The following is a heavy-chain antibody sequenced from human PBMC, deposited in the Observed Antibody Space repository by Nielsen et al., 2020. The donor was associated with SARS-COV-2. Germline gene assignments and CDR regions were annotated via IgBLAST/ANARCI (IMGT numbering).Heavy chain of an antibody. CDR3: ARDPEWELILGAFDI. CDR1: GFTFSSYA. CDR2: ISYDGSNK. J-gene: IGHJ3*02. D-gene: IGHD1-26*01. V-gene: IGHV3-30-3*01. Sequence: GESLKISCAASGFTFSSYAMHWVRQAPGKGLEWVAVISYDGSNKYYADSVKGRFTISRDNSKNTLYLQMNSLRAEDTAVYYCARDPEWELILGAFDIWGQGTMVTVSS.